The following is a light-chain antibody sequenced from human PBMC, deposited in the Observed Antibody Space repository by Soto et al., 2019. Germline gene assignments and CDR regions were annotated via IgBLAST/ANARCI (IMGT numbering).Light chain of an antibody. V-gene: IGLV2-14*03. CDR2: GVS. CDR1: SSDVGGFNY. Sequence: QSALTQPASVSGSPGQSITISCTGTSSDVGGFNYVSWYQQHPGKAPKLMIYGVSNRPSGVSHRFSGSKSGNTASLTISGLQAEDEADYYCSSFTTSSTSYVFGTGTKVTVL. J-gene: IGLJ1*01. CDR3: SSFTTSSTSYV.